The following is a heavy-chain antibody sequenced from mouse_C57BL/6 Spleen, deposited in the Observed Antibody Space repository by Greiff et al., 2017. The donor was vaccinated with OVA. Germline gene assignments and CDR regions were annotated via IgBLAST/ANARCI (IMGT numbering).Heavy chain of an antibody. J-gene: IGHJ4*01. V-gene: IGHV1-42*01. CDR3: ARRGAIYYDYDEAMGY. CDR2: INPSTGGT. D-gene: IGHD2-4*01. CDR1: GYSFTGYY. Sequence: VQLQQSGPELVKPGASVKISCKASGYSFTGYYMNWVKQSPEKSLEWIGEINPSTGGTTSNQKFKAKATLTVDKASSTAYMQLKSLTSEDSAVYYSARRGAIYYDYDEAMGYRGQGTSVTVSS.